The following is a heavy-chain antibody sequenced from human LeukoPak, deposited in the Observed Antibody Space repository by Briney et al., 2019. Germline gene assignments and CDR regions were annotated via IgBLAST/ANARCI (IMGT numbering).Heavy chain of an antibody. V-gene: IGHV4-31*03. J-gene: IGHJ4*02. CDR3: ARGYCSSTSCYFDY. Sequence: SETLSLTCTVSGGSISSGGYYWRWIRQHPGKGLEWIGYIYYSGSTYYNPSLKSRVTISVDTSKNQFSLKLSSVTAADTAVYYCARGYCSSTSCYFDYWGQGTLATVSS. CDR2: IYYSGST. D-gene: IGHD2-2*01. CDR1: GGSISSGGYY.